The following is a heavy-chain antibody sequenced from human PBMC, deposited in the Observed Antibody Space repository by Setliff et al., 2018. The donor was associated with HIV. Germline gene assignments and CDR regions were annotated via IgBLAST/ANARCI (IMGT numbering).Heavy chain of an antibody. Sequence: ASVKVSCKVSGDIFTKYGFSWVRQAPGQGPEWMGWVSAYNGRTDYAENFQGRLTMTIDTPTTTVYMELRSLRSDDTAVYYCARDRALRFSRSPSFYYFDSWGQGALVTVSS. CDR1: GDIFTKYG. CDR2: VSAYNGRT. V-gene: IGHV1-18*01. D-gene: IGHD3-3*02. J-gene: IGHJ4*02. CDR3: ARDRALRFSRSPSFYYFDS.